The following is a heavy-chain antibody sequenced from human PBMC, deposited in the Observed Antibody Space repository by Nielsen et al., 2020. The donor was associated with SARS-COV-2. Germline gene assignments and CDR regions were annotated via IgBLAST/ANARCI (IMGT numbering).Heavy chain of an antibody. D-gene: IGHD5-18*01. V-gene: IGHV3-33*08. Sequence: GESLKISCAASGFTFSSYGMHWVRQAPGKGLEWVAVIWYDGSNKYYADSVKGRFTISRDNAENSLYLQMNSLRAEDTAVYYCAREEGGSYGRGIDYWGQGTLVTVSS. J-gene: IGHJ4*02. CDR2: IWYDGSNK. CDR1: GFTFSSYG. CDR3: AREEGGSYGRGIDY.